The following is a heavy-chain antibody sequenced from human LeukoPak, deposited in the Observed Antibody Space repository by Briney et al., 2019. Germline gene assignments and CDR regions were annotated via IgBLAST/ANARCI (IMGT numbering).Heavy chain of an antibody. CDR2: ISWNSGSI. D-gene: IGHD3-10*01. Sequence: PGGSLRLSCAASGFTFDDYAMHWVRQAPGKGLEWVSGISWNSGSIGYADSVKGRFTISRDNAKNSLYLQMNSLRAEDTAVYYCAKVPHLYYGSGSYQLEYWGQGTLVTVSS. V-gene: IGHV3-9*01. J-gene: IGHJ4*02. CDR1: GFTFDDYA. CDR3: AKVPHLYYGSGSYQLEY.